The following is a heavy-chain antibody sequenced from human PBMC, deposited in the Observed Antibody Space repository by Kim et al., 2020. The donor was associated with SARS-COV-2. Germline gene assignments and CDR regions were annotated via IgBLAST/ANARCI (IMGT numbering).Heavy chain of an antibody. D-gene: IGHD6-13*01. CDR2: IIPIFGTA. Sequence: SVKVSCKASGGTFSSYAISWVRQAPGQGLEWMGGIIPIFGTANYAQKFQGRVTITADESTSTAYMELSSLRSEDTAVYYCTFTDEIAAAGTHGYYYYGMDVWGQGTTVTVSS. CDR1: GGTFSSYA. V-gene: IGHV1-69*13. CDR3: TFTDEIAAAGTHGYYYYGMDV. J-gene: IGHJ6*02.